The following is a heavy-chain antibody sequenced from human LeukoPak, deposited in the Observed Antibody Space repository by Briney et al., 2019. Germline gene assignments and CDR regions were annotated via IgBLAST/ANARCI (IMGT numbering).Heavy chain of an antibody. CDR1: GFTFSSYG. D-gene: IGHD2-15*01. V-gene: IGHV3-30*02. CDR2: IRYDGSNK. Sequence: PGGSLRLSCAASGFTFSSYGMHWVRQAPGKGLEWVAFIRYDGSNKYYADSVKGRFTISRDNSKNTLYLQMNSLRAEDTAVYYCARDIVVVVAATPGGGLYDYWGQGTLVTVSS. CDR3: ARDIVVVVAATPGGGLYDY. J-gene: IGHJ4*02.